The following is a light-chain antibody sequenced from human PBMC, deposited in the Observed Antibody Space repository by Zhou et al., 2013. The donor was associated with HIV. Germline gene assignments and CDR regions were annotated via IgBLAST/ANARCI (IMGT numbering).Light chain of an antibody. CDR1: QTAISSY. J-gene: IGKJ3*01. V-gene: IGKV3-20*01. Sequence: EIVLTQSPGTLSLSPGERATLSCGTSQTAISSYLAWYQQKLGQAPRLLIYGAFFRATGIPDRFSGSGSGTDFTLTISRLEPEDFAVYYCQHYGSSRFTFGPGTKVDIK. CDR2: GAF. CDR3: QHYGSSRFT.